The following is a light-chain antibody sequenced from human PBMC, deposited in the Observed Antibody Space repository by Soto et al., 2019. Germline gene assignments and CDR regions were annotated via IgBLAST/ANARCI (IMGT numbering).Light chain of an antibody. CDR1: SSDVGGYNY. CDR2: EVS. J-gene: IGLJ2*01. CDR3: SSYGGSNTVV. V-gene: IGLV2-8*01. Sequence: QSALTQPPSAFGSPEHSVTISCTGSSSDVGGYNYVSWYQQHPGKAPKLMIYEVSKRPSGVPDRLSGSKSGNTASLTVSGRQAEDEADYYCSSYGGSNTVVFGGGTKLTVL.